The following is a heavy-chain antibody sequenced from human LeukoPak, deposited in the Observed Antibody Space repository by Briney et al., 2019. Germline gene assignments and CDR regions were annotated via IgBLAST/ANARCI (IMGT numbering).Heavy chain of an antibody. CDR1: GFTFSSYS. CDR2: ISSSSITI. Sequence: GGSLRLSCAASGFTFSSYSMNWVRQAPREGLEWVSYISSSSITIYYADPVKGRFTISRDNAKKSLYLQMNSLRDEDTAVYYCARDGYYYDSSGSRNPYYYYGMDVWGQGTTVTVSS. J-gene: IGHJ6*02. CDR3: ARDGYYYDSSGSRNPYYYYGMDV. D-gene: IGHD3-22*01. V-gene: IGHV3-48*02.